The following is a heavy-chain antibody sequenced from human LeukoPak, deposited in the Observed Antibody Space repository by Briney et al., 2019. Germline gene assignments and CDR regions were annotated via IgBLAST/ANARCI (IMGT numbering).Heavy chain of an antibody. J-gene: IGHJ4*02. D-gene: IGHD4-17*01. CDR2: ILTVFGTT. CDR1: GDTFKNYA. Sequence: RRASVKVSCKTSGDTFKNYAISWVRQAPGQGPEWMGGILTVFGTTNYEEKFQGRVTITTDESMTTAYMELSSLTSDDSAVYYCARSKSVAYGSDYWGQGTPVIVSS. V-gene: IGHV1-69*05. CDR3: ARSKSVAYGSDY.